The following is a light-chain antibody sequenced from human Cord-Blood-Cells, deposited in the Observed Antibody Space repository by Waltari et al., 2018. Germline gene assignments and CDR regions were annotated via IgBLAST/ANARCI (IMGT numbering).Light chain of an antibody. CDR2: KSS. Sequence: QSALTQPASVSGSPGQSLTISCPGTSSDVGSSKFVSWYQQHPGKAPKLMIYKSSKRPSGVSNRFSGSKSCNTASLTISELQAEDEADYYCCSYAGSSTYVFGTGTKVTVL. J-gene: IGLJ1*01. V-gene: IGLV2-23*01. CDR1: SSDVGSSKF. CDR3: CSYAGSSTYV.